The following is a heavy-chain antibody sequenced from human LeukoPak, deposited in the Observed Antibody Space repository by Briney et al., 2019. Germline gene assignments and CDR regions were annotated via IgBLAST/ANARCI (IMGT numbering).Heavy chain of an antibody. CDR2: ISVYNSNT. J-gene: IGHJ4*02. CDR3: ARASGSAYYYGSGSYPIDY. V-gene: IGHV1-18*01. CDR1: GYTFTNYA. D-gene: IGHD3-10*01. Sequence: ASVKVSCKASGYTFTNYAINWVRQAPGQGLEWMGWISVYNSNTNDAQKFQGRVTVTTDTSTNTAYMELRSLRSDDTAVYYCARASGSAYYYGSGSYPIDYWGQGTLVTVSS.